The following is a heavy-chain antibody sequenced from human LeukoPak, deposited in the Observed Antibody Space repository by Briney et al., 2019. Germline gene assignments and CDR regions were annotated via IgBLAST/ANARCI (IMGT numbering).Heavy chain of an antibody. CDR1: GGSISGSSYF. D-gene: IGHD4/OR15-4a*01. CDR3: VRHDGRGGATMGAFDS. CDR2: IYYSGST. Sequence: SETLSLTCTVSGGSISGSSYFWGWIRQPPGKGLEWIGSIYYSGSTYYNPSLKSRVSISVDTSKNQFSLKLSSVTAADTAVYYCVRHDGRGGATMGAFDSWGQGSLVTVSS. V-gene: IGHV4-39*01. J-gene: IGHJ5*01.